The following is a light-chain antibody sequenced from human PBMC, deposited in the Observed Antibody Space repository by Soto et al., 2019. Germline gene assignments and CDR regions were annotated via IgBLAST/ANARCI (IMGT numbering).Light chain of an antibody. CDR3: QQYESFPLT. CDR1: QGINKF. CDR2: TAS. J-gene: IGKJ4*01. V-gene: IGKV1-16*01. Sequence: DIQMTQSPSSLSASVGDRVTITCRASQGINKFLAWFQQKPGTAPKSLISTASRLQSGVPSRFSGSGSGTHFTLTINNLQPEDFATYYCQQYESFPLTFGGGTRVEIK.